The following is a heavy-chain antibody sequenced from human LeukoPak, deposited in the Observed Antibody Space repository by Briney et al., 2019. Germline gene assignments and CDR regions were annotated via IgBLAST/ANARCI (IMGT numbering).Heavy chain of an antibody. CDR3: ARQGPNSSSSLGY. D-gene: IGHD6-6*01. CDR2: IYPGDSDT. V-gene: IGHV5-51*01. CDR1: RQSFTNSW. Sequence: GESLKISCQGSRQSFTNSWIGWVRQMPGKGLEWMGIIYPGDSDTRYSPSFQGQVTISADKSISTAYLQWSSLKASDTAMYYCARQGPNSSSSLGYWGQGTLVTVSS. J-gene: IGHJ4*02.